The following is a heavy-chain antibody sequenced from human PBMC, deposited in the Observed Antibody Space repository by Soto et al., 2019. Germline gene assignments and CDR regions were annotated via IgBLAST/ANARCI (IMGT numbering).Heavy chain of an antibody. V-gene: IGHV1-18*01. Sequence: ASVKVSCKASGYTFTSYGISWVRQAPGQGLEWMGWISAYNGNTNYAQKLQGRVTMTTDTSTSTAYMELRSLRSDDTAVYYCGRSLVLTGYYLTNWFDPWGQGTLVTVSS. D-gene: IGHD3-9*01. CDR1: GYTFTSYG. CDR3: GRSLVLTGYYLTNWFDP. CDR2: ISAYNGNT. J-gene: IGHJ5*02.